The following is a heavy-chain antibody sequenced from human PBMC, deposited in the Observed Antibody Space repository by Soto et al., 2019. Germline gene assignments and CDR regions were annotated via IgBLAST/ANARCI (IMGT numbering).Heavy chain of an antibody. Sequence: PGGSLRLSCAASGFTFSEYAMTWVRQAPGKGLEWVSVIGGAGSNIYYADSVEGRFTVSRDDSKNTLYLRMDSLRSEDTAVYYCARKGSGMDVWGQGTTVTVSS. CDR1: GFTFSEYA. CDR2: IGGAGSNI. D-gene: IGHD2-15*01. V-gene: IGHV3-23*01. CDR3: ARKGSGMDV. J-gene: IGHJ6*02.